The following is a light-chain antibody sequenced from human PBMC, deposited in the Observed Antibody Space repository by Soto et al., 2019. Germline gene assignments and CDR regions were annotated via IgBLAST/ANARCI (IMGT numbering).Light chain of an antibody. CDR3: HKYNNWPLT. CDR1: QSIGNN. V-gene: IGKV3D-15*01. Sequence: EIVMTQSPVTLSVSPGESATLSCRASQSIGNNLAWYQKKRGQAPRILIYGEFTRATGIPARLRGSESGTDLKLTISSLQSEDFAVYYCHKYNNWPLTGGGGTKVDIK. J-gene: IGKJ4*01. CDR2: GEF.